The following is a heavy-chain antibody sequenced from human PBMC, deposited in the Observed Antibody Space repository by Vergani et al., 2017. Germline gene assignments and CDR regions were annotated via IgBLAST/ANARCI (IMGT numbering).Heavy chain of an antibody. J-gene: IGHJ4*02. Sequence: QVQLVESGGGVVQPGRSLRLSCAASGFTFSSYAMHWVRQAPGKGLEWVAVISYDGSNKYYADSVKGRFTISRDNSKNKLYLQMNSLRAEDTAVYYCARGEVDYGDYVRVGFDYWGQGTLVTVSS. CDR2: ISYDGSNK. CDR1: GFTFSSYA. D-gene: IGHD4-17*01. V-gene: IGHV3-30-3*01. CDR3: ARGEVDYGDYVRVGFDY.